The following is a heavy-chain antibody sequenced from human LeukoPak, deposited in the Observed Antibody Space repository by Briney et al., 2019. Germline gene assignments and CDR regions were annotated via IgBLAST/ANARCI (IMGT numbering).Heavy chain of an antibody. Sequence: SETLSLTCAVYGGSFSGYYWSWIRQPPGKGLEWIGEINHSGSTNYNPSLKSRVTISVDTSKNQFSLKLSSATAADTAVYYCASYYCSSTSCRRGDFDYWGQGTLVTVSS. CDR1: GGSFSGYY. V-gene: IGHV4-34*01. J-gene: IGHJ4*02. CDR3: ASYYCSSTSCRRGDFDY. D-gene: IGHD2-2*01. CDR2: INHSGST.